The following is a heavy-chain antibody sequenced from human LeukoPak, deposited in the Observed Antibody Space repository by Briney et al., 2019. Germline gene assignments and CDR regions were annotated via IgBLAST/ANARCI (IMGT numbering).Heavy chain of an antibody. D-gene: IGHD3-22*01. CDR3: ARGDDSSGYQYYFDY. J-gene: IGHJ4*02. CDR1: GFTFSDYY. V-gene: IGHV3-11*01. CDR2: ISSSGSTI. Sequence: GGSLRRSCAASGFTFSDYYMSWIRQAPGKGLEWVSYISSSGSTIYYADSVKGRFTISRDNAKNSLYLQMNSLRAEDTAVYYCARGDDSSGYQYYFDYWGQGTLVTVSS.